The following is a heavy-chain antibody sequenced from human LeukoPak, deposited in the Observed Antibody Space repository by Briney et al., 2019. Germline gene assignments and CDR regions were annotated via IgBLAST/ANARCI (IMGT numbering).Heavy chain of an antibody. CDR1: GFTLRSYG. J-gene: IGHJ4*02. D-gene: IGHD2-2*01. Sequence: PGGSLRLSCAASGFTLRSYGMHWVRQAPGKGLEWVAAISSDGSNKYYADSVKGRFTISRDHSNNPLYLQMNSLRSEDTAVYYCAKTNLGYCSSTSCYGNDYWGQGTLVSVST. V-gene: IGHV3-30*18. CDR3: AKTNLGYCSSTSCYGNDY. CDR2: ISSDGSNK.